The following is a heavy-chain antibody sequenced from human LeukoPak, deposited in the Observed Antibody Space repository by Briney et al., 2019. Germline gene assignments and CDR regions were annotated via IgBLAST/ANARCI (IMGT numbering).Heavy chain of an antibody. D-gene: IGHD2-15*01. J-gene: IGHJ3*02. V-gene: IGHV3-30-3*01. CDR3: ARDEYCSGGSCYPDAFDI. CDR1: GFTFSSYA. Sequence: PGGSLRLSCAASGFTFSSYAMHWVRQAPGKGLEWVAVISYDGSNKYYADSVKGRFTISRDNSKNTLYLQMNSLRAEDTAVYYCARDEYCSGGSCYPDAFDIWGQGTMVTVSS. CDR2: ISYDGSNK.